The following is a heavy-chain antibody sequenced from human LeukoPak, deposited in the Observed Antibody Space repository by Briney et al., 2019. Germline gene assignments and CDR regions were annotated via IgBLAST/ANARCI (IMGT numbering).Heavy chain of an antibody. Sequence: GGSLRLSCAASGFTFSSYSMNWVRQAPGSGLEWVASIKQDGSDKYYVDSVKGRFTISRDNAKNSLYLQMNSLRAEDTAVYYCARAGPPYSNYVSYFDYWGQGTLVTVSS. V-gene: IGHV3-7*01. CDR2: IKQDGSDK. J-gene: IGHJ4*02. CDR1: GFTFSSYS. CDR3: ARAGPPYSNYVSYFDY. D-gene: IGHD4-11*01.